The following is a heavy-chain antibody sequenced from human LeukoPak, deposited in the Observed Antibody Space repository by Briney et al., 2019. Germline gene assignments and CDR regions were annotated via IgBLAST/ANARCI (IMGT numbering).Heavy chain of an antibody. CDR1: GYSISSGYY. D-gene: IGHD3-10*01. J-gene: IGHJ4*02. CDR2: IYHSGST. CDR3: ARDGGYGSGASYYNY. Sequence: SETLSLTCTVSGYSISSGYYWGWIRQPPGKGLEWIGSIYHSGSTYYNPSLKSRVTISVDTSRNHFSLKLSSVTAADTAVYYCARDGGYGSGASYYNYWGQGTLLTVSS. V-gene: IGHV4-38-2*02.